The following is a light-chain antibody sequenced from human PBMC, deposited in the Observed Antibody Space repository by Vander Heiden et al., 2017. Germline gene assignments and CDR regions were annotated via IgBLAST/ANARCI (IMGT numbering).Light chain of an antibody. CDR1: SSDVGGYNY. Sequence: ITISCTGTSSDVGGYNYVSWYQQHPGKAPKLMIYDVSNRPSGVSNRFSGSKSGNTASLTISGLQAEDEADYYCSSYTSSSIGVFGGGTKLTVL. J-gene: IGLJ3*02. V-gene: IGLV2-14*04. CDR3: SSYTSSSIGV. CDR2: DVS.